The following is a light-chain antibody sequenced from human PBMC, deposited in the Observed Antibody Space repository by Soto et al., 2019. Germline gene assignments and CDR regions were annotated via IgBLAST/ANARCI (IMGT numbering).Light chain of an antibody. V-gene: IGKV1-39*01. J-gene: IGKJ1*01. CDR3: QQSYSTPRT. CDR1: QNIRSY. CDR2: AES. Sequence: DIQMTQSPSSLSASVGDRVTITCRASQNIRSYLNWYQQKPGKAPNLLIYAESSLQSGVPSRFSGSGSGTDFTLTISSLQPEDFAIYDCQQSYSTPRTFGQGTKVEIK.